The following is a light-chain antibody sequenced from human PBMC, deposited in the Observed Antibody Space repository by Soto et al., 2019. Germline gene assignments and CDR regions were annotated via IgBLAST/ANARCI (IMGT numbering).Light chain of an antibody. Sequence: QSVLTQPPSVSAAPGQKVTISCSGSSSNIGDNYVSWYQQLPGTAPKLLIYDNHQRPSGIPDRFSGSKSGTSATLGITGLQTGDEADYYCGTWDSSLSAVVFGGGTKLTV. CDR2: DNH. J-gene: IGLJ2*01. CDR1: SSNIGDNY. CDR3: GTWDSSLSAVV. V-gene: IGLV1-51*01.